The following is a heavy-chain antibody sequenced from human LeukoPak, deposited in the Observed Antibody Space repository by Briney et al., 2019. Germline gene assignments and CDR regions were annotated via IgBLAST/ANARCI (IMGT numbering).Heavy chain of an antibody. J-gene: IGHJ4*02. CDR2: IYSGGST. CDR1: GFTVSSNY. V-gene: IGHV3-66*01. CDR3: ASSMVRGAGDLDY. D-gene: IGHD3-10*01. Sequence: PGGSLRLSCAASGFTVSSNYMSWVRQAPGTGLEWVSVIYSGGSTYYADSVKGRFTISRDYSKNTLYLQMNSLRAEDTAVYYCASSMVRGAGDLDYRGQGTLVTVSS.